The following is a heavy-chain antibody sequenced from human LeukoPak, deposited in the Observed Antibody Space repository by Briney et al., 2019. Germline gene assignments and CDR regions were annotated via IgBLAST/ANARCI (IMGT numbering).Heavy chain of an antibody. CDR3: ARDQVDYYDSSGYYSMGSRFDY. Sequence: SETLSLTCTVSGGSISSYYWNWIRQPPGKGLEWIGYIYYSGSTNYNPSLKSRVTISVDTSKNQFSLKLSSVTAADTAVYYCARDQVDYYDSSGYYSMGSRFDYWGQGTLVTVSS. CDR1: GGSISSYY. J-gene: IGHJ4*02. CDR2: IYYSGST. V-gene: IGHV4-59*01. D-gene: IGHD3-22*01.